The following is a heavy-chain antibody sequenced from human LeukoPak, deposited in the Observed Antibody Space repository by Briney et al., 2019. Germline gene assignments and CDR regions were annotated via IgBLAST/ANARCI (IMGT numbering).Heavy chain of an antibody. CDR2: INPSGGST. D-gene: IGHD4-17*01. CDR3: AKGGRDYGDSSGTD. V-gene: IGHV1-46*01. J-gene: IGHJ4*02. CDR1: GYTFISYY. Sequence: ASVKVSCKASGYTFISYYMHWVRPAPGQGLGWMGIINPSGGSTTYAQMFQGRVILTRDTSTRTVYMELYSPRSEDTAVYYCAKGGRDYGDSSGTDWGQGTLVTVSS.